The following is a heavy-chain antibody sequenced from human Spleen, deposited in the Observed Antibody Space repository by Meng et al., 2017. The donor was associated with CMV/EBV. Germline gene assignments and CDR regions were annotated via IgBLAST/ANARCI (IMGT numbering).Heavy chain of an antibody. CDR2: INHSGST. CDR3: ARGPQFGWY. J-gene: IGHJ4*02. D-gene: IGHD3-10*01. Sequence: QVQLQQWGVGLLQPSETLSLTCAGYGGSFSGYYWSWIRQPPGKGLEWIGEINHSGSTNYNPSLKSRVTISVDTSKNQFSLKLSSVTAADTAVYYCARGPQFGWYWGQGTLVTVSS. V-gene: IGHV4-34*01. CDR1: GGSFSGYY.